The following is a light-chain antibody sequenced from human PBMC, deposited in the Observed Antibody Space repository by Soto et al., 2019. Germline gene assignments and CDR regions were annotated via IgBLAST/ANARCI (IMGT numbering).Light chain of an antibody. CDR2: GAS. Sequence: EIVMTQSPATLSVSPGERATLSCRASQSVSSNLAWYQQKPGQAPMLLIYGASTRATGIPARFSGSGSGREFTLTISSLQSEDFAVYYWQQYNSWPPYTFGQGTKLEIK. CDR1: QSVSSN. CDR3: QQYNSWPPYT. J-gene: IGKJ2*01. V-gene: IGKV3-15*01.